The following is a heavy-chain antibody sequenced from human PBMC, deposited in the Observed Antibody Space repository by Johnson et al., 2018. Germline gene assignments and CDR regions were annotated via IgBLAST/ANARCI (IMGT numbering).Heavy chain of an antibody. CDR2: IYYSGST. CDR1: GGSISTYY. J-gene: IGHJ6*03. CDR3: ARALWFGDLHYYMDV. V-gene: IGHV4-59*01. D-gene: IGHD3-10*01. Sequence: QVQLQESGPGLVKPSETLSLACTVSGGSISTYYWSWIRQPPGKGLDYIGNIYYSGSTNYNPSLRSRVTISVDTSKNHFSLKLSSVTAADTALYYRARALWFGDLHYYMDVWGKGTTVTVSS.